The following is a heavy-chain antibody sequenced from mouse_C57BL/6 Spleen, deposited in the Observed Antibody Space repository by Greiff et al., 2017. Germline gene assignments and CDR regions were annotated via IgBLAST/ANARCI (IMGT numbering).Heavy chain of an antibody. CDR3: ARDHYENWYFDV. J-gene: IGHJ1*03. Sequence: EVKLQESGPGMVKPSQSLSLTCTVTGYSITSGYDWHWIRHFPGNKLEWIGYISYSGSTNYSPSLKSRISITHDTSKNHFFLKLNSVTTEDTATYYCARDHYENWYFDVWGTGTTVTVSS. CDR1: GYSITSGYD. D-gene: IGHD1-2*01. V-gene: IGHV3-1*01. CDR2: ISYSGST.